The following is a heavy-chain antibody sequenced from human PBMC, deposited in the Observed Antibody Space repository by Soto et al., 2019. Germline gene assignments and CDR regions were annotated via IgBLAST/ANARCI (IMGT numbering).Heavy chain of an antibody. Sequence: QVQLVQSGAEVKKPGSSVKVSCKASGGTFTNYGVTWVRQAPGQGLEWMGGIIPMFGTTDIAQKFQGRVSFTAHEYTSTAYMELTSLVAEDTAVYFCARGYVTIFGAENDNSYGMDVWGQGTTVTVSS. V-gene: IGHV1-69*01. CDR3: ARGYVTIFGAENDNSYGMDV. CDR2: IIPMFGTT. CDR1: GGTFTNYG. D-gene: IGHD3-3*01. J-gene: IGHJ6*02.